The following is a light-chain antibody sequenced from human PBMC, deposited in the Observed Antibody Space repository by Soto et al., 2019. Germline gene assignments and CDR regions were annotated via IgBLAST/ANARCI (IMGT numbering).Light chain of an antibody. Sequence: QSVLTEPPSVSGSPEQSITISCTGTTSDVGSYNLVSCYQQHPAKAPQLIIYEPTKRPSGVSNRFSGSKSGNTASLIISGLQAEDEADYYCRSFAGSPTLPLVGTGPKVPVL. CDR1: TSDVGSYNL. CDR3: RSFAGSPTLPL. J-gene: IGLJ1*01. CDR2: EPT. V-gene: IGLV2-23*01.